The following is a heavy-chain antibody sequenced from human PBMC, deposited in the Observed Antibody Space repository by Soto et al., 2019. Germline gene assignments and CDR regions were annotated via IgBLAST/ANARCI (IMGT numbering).Heavy chain of an antibody. CDR1: GFTFSNYW. Sequence: PGGSLRLSCAASGFTFSNYWMSWVRQAPGKGLEWVANIKQDGSERYYVDSVKGRFTLSRDNAKNSLQLQMSSLRDEDTAIYFCARVAYGNGWIFDYWGQGTLLTVSS. J-gene: IGHJ4*01. V-gene: IGHV3-7*01. CDR3: ARVAYGNGWIFDY. CDR2: IKQDGSER. D-gene: IGHD6-19*01.